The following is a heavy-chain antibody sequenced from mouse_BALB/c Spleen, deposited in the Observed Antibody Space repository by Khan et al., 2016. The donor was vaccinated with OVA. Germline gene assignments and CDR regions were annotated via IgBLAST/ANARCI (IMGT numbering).Heavy chain of an antibody. V-gene: IGHV2-2*02. J-gene: IGHJ3*01. CDR2: IWSGGTT. Sequence: QVQLQQSGPGLVQPSQSLSITCTVSGFSLSSYGVQWVRQSPGQGLEWLGVIWSGGTTDYSAAFISRLSISKDNSKSQVFFKMNSLQANDTAIYYCARRGDGYYGIDYWGQGTLVTVSA. CDR3: ARRGDGYYGIDY. D-gene: IGHD2-3*01. CDR1: GFSLSSYG.